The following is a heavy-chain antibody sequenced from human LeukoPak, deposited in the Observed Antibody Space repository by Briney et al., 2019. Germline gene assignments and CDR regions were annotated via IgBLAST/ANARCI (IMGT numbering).Heavy chain of an antibody. CDR2: IYHSGST. V-gene: IGHV4-30-2*01. J-gene: IGHJ4*02. CDR3: ARVTYYYDSSGYYTYYFDY. Sequence: PSETLSLTCAVSGGSISSGGYSWSWIRQPPGKGLEWIGYIYHSGSTYYNPSLKSRVTISVDRSKNQFSLKLSSVTAADTAVYYCARVTYYYDSSGYYTYYFDYWGQGTLVTVSS. D-gene: IGHD3-22*01. CDR1: GGSISSGGYS.